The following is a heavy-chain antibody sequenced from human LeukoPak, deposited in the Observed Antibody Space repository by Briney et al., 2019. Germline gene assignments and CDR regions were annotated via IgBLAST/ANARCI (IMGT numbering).Heavy chain of an antibody. CDR3: ARVMAARRTGPFDY. D-gene: IGHD6-6*01. V-gene: IGHV1-2*02. CDR1: GYTFTSYG. Sequence: PGASVKVSCKASGYTFTSYGIGWVRQAPGQGLEWMGWINPNSGGTNYAQKFQGRVTMTRDTSISTAYMELGRLRSDDTAVYYCARVMAARRTGPFDYWGQGTLVTVSS. CDR2: INPNSGGT. J-gene: IGHJ4*02.